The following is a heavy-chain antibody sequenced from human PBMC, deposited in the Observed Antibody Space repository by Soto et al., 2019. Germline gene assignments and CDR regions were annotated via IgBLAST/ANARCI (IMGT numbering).Heavy chain of an antibody. Sequence: QVQLVQSGAEVRKPGASVKVSCKASGYTFTSYGVSWVRQAPGQGLEWMGWISAYNGNTNYAQKLQGRVTXXTXTXTSTAYMELRSLRSDDTAVYYCAKDDGSYYYWYLDLWGRGTLVTVTS. J-gene: IGHJ2*01. CDR3: AKDDGSYYYWYLDL. CDR2: ISAYNGNT. CDR1: GYTFTSYG. V-gene: IGHV1-18*01. D-gene: IGHD1-26*01.